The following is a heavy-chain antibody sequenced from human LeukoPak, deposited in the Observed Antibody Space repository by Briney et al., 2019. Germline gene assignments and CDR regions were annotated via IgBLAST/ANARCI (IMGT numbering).Heavy chain of an antibody. CDR3: ARQLAYYYRSGGFDP. D-gene: IGHD3-10*01. CDR2: IYNSVTT. J-gene: IGHJ5*02. Sequence: SETLSLTCTLSGGSIASYYWSWIRQPPGKGLEWIGYIYNSVTTNYNPSLKSRVTISVDTSKDQFSLNLRSVTAADTAVYYCARQLAYYYRSGGFDPWGQGALVTVSS. V-gene: IGHV4-59*08. CDR1: GGSIASYY.